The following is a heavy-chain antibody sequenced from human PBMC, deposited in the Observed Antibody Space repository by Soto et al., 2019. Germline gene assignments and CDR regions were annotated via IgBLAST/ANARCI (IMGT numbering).Heavy chain of an antibody. D-gene: IGHD1-26*01. Sequence: QVQLQESGPGLVKPSGTLSLTCAVSGGSISSSNWWSWVRQPPGKGLEWIGEIYHSGSTNYNPSLNRRATITVHKSKNPFSLKLSSVTAADTAVYYGASQTEPRVGNSDYWGQGTLVTVSS. CDR2: IYHSGST. J-gene: IGHJ4*02. V-gene: IGHV4-4*02. CDR3: ASQTEPRVGNSDY. CDR1: GGSISSSNW.